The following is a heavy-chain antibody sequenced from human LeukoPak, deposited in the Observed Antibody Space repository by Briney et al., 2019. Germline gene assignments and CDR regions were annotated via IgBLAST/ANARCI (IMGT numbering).Heavy chain of an antibody. Sequence: EASVKVSCKASGYTFTSYYMHWVRQAPGQGLEWMGIINPSGGATSYAQKFQGRVAMIGDTSTSTVYMQMSSLRIDDTAVYYCAGHSDLGSGSHYPYYYLMDVWGQGTTVTVSS. CDR1: GYTFTSYY. CDR3: AGHSDLGSGSHYPYYYLMDV. D-gene: IGHD3-10*01. V-gene: IGHV1-46*01. J-gene: IGHJ6*02. CDR2: INPSGGAT.